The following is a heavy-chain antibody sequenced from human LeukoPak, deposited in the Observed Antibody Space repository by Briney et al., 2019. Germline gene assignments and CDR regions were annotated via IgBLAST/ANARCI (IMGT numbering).Heavy chain of an antibody. CDR1: GYTFTSYY. CDR2: IDPSGGST. D-gene: IGHD4-11*01. V-gene: IGHV1-46*01. J-gene: IGHJ5*02. Sequence: GASVKVSCKASGYTFTSYYMHWARQAPGQGLEWMGIIDPSGGSTGYAQKFQGRVTMTRDTSTSTVYMELSSLRSEDTAVYYCARRIGYGNYVSNWFDPWGQGTLVTVSS. CDR3: ARRIGYGNYVSNWFDP.